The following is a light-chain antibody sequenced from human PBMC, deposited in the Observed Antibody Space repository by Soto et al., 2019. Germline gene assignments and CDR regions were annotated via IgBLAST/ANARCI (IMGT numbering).Light chain of an antibody. CDR1: QSVSSS. J-gene: IGKJ4*01. CDR2: DAS. CDR3: QQRSNWPLS. Sequence: IVLTQSPATLSLSPGERATLSCRASQSVSSSLAWYQQKPGQTPRLLIYDASNRATGIPARFNGSGSGTAFSLTVSSLEPEDFAVYYCQQRSNWPLSCGGGTKVEIK. V-gene: IGKV3-11*01.